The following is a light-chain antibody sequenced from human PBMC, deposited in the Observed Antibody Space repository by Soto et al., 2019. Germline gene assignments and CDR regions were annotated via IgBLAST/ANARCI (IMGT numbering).Light chain of an antibody. J-gene: IGLJ2*01. CDR1: SSDIGDYNY. CDR3: SSYTGSSTVV. V-gene: IGLV2-14*01. Sequence: QSVLTQPASVSGSPGQSIAISCTGSSSDIGDYNYVSWYQQHPGKAPKPMIYDVSNRPSGVSNRFSGSMSGNTASLTISGLQPEDEADYYCSSYTGSSTVVFGGGTKLTVL. CDR2: DVS.